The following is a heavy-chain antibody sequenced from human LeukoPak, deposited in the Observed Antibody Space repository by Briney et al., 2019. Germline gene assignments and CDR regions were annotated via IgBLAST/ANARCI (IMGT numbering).Heavy chain of an antibody. CDR2: FDPEDGET. Sequence: ASVKVSCKVSGYTLTELSMHWVRQAPGRGLEWMGGFDPEDGETIYAQKFQGRVTMTEDTSTDTAYMELSSLRSEDTAVYYCATDCGGGRWELLNYWGQGTLVTVSS. V-gene: IGHV1-24*01. D-gene: IGHD1-26*01. CDR1: GYTLTELS. J-gene: IGHJ4*02. CDR3: ATDCGGGRWELLNY.